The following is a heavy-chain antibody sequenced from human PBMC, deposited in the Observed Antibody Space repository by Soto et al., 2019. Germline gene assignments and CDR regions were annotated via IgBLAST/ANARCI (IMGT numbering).Heavy chain of an antibody. CDR3: AREVQVHTPAFVY. D-gene: IGHD3-10*01. Sequence: QVQLVQSGAEMKKPGSSVQVSCQSSGGTFNTYAMNWVRQAPGQGPEWMGDISPMFGAANYAPKFQGRVTITADESTGTSYMQFSSLTSEDTALYFCAREVQVHTPAFVYWGQGTLVTVSS. J-gene: IGHJ4*02. CDR1: GGTFNTYA. CDR2: ISPMFGAA. V-gene: IGHV1-69*19.